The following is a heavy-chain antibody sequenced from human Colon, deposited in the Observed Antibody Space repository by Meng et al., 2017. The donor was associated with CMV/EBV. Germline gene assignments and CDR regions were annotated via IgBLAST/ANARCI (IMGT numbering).Heavy chain of an antibody. J-gene: IGHJ3*02. Sequence: GESLKISCAASGFTFSSYSMNWVRQAPGKGLEWVSYISSSSSSTFYADSVKGRFTISRDNAKNSLYLQMNSLSAEDTAVYYCATLTDGPDALDIWGQGTMVTVSS. CDR3: ATLTDGPDALDI. V-gene: IGHV3-48*04. D-gene: IGHD5-24*01. CDR2: ISSSSSST. CDR1: GFTFSSYS.